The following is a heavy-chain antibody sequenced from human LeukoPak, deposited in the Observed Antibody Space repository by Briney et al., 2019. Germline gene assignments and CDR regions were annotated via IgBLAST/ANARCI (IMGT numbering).Heavy chain of an antibody. CDR1: GYTFTGYY. V-gene: IGHV1-2*03. Sequence: LVASVKVSCKASGYTFTGYYMHWVRQAPGQGLEWMGWINPNSGGTNYAQKFQGRVTMTRDTSVSTAYMELRRLKSDDTALYSCATGGTRNNWKLDDYWGQGTLVTVSS. D-gene: IGHD1-20*01. J-gene: IGHJ4*02. CDR2: INPNSGGT. CDR3: ATGGTRNNWKLDDY.